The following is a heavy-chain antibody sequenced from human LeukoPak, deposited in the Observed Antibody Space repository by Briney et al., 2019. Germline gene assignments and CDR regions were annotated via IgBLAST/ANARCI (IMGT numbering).Heavy chain of an antibody. Sequence: SETLSLTCTVSGGSISSGDYYWSWIRQPPGKGLEWIGYTYYSGSTNYNPSLKSRVTISVDTSKNQFSLKLSSVTAADTAVYYCARVPYYDYGDYRVDYWGQGTLVTVSS. CDR2: TYYSGST. D-gene: IGHD4-17*01. CDR3: ARVPYYDYGDYRVDY. J-gene: IGHJ4*02. CDR1: GGSISSGDYY. V-gene: IGHV4-61*08.